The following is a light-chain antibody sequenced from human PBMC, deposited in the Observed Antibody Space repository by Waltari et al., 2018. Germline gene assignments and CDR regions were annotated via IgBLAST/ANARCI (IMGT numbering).Light chain of an antibody. CDR1: HSVGTS. CDR3: QQYDSWPRT. Sequence: EVVMTQSPATLSLSPGEGATLSCRASHSVGTSLAWYQQKPGRAPTFLIYGATTRATGVPARFGGSGSGTEFTLTISSLRSEDFAIYYCQQYDSWPRTFGQGTRLGIK. J-gene: IGKJ5*01. CDR2: GAT. V-gene: IGKV3-15*01.